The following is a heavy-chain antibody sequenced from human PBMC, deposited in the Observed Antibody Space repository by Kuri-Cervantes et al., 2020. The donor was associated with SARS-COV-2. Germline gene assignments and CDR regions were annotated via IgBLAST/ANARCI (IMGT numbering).Heavy chain of an antibody. D-gene: IGHD6-6*01. CDR1: GGSISSYY. CDR3: AGETSTYSSSIDY. Sequence: GSLRLSCTVSGGSISSYYWDWNRQPPGKGLEWIGYIYHSGSTYYNPSLKSRVTISVDRSKNQFSLKLSSVTAADTAVYYCAGETSTYSSSIDYWGQGTLVTVSS. V-gene: IGHV4-59*12. CDR2: IYHSGST. J-gene: IGHJ4*02.